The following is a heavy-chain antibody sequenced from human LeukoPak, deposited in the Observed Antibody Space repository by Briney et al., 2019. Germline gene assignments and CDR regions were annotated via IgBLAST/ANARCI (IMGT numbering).Heavy chain of an antibody. V-gene: IGHV7-4-1*02. CDR3: ARDLVSAGFDI. J-gene: IGHJ3*02. CDR2: INTNAGIP. D-gene: IGHD6-6*01. Sequence: ASVKVSCKAFGYTFRSHAMNWVRQAPGQGLELMGWINTNAGIPTYAQGFAGRFVFSLDTSVTTAYLQITSLKAEDTAVYYCARDLVSAGFDIWGQGTMVTVSS. CDR1: GYTFRSHA.